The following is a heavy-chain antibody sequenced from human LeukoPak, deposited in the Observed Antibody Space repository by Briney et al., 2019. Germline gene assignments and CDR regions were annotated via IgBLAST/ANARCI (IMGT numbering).Heavy chain of an antibody. D-gene: IGHD2-21*01. CDR2: ISVGGGDT. Sequence: RGYLRLSCEASGFIFNSYVMGWVRQAPGKGLEWVSSISVGGGDTFTADSVKGRFTITRENSKDTLYLQMMGLRVEDTAIYYCAKLNLGEMAYFDSWGQGILVTVSS. CDR1: GFIFNSYV. J-gene: IGHJ4*02. CDR3: AKLNLGEMAYFDS. V-gene: IGHV3-23*01.